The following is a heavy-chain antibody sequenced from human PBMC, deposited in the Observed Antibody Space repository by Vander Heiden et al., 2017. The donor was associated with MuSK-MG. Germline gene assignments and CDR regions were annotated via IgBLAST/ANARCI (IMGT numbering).Heavy chain of an antibody. CDR3: ARGQFFAFDI. Sequence: QVHLQPSGPGLVQPSQTLSLTCAISGDRVSSNSVAWNWLRQSPSRGLEWLGRTLYRSKWSSEYTASLRSRLTVSPDTSKNQFSMQLNSVTPEDKAVYYCARGQFFAFDIWGQGTTVTVSS. CDR1: GDRVSSNSVA. J-gene: IGHJ3*02. CDR2: TLYRSKWSS. V-gene: IGHV6-1*01.